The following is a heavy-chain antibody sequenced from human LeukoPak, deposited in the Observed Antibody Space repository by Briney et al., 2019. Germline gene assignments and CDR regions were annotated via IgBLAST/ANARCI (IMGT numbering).Heavy chain of an antibody. J-gene: IGHJ5*02. CDR3: ARAEGDYGISDNWFDP. V-gene: IGHV1-18*01. D-gene: IGHD4-17*01. Sequence: ASVKVSCKASGGTFSSYGISWVRQAPGQGLEWMGWISAYNGNTNYAQKLQGRVTMTTDTSTSTAYMELRSLRSDDTAVYYCARAEGDYGISDNWFDPWGQGTLVTVSS. CDR2: ISAYNGNT. CDR1: GGTFSSYG.